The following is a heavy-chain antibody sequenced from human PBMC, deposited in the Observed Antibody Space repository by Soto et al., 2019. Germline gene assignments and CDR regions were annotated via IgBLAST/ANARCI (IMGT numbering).Heavy chain of an antibody. D-gene: IGHD6-13*01. J-gene: IGHJ4*02. CDR2: ISGSGGST. Sequence: EVQLLESGGGLVQPGGSLRLSCAASGFTFSSYAMSWVRQAPGKGLEWVSAISGSGGSTYYADSVKGRFTISRDNSKNTLDRQMNGRRVEDAAGYDCAKRRQLVGTLGYWGQGTLVTGSS. CDR3: AKRRQLVGTLGY. V-gene: IGHV3-23*01. CDR1: GFTFSSYA.